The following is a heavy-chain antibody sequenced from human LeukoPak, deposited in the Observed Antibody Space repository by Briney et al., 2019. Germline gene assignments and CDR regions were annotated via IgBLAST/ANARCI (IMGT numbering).Heavy chain of an antibody. J-gene: IGHJ4*02. D-gene: IGHD6-19*01. V-gene: IGHV3-7*03. Sequence: PGGSLRLSCAVSGFTFSSYWMSWVRQAPGKGLEWVANIKQDGSEKYYVDSVKGRFTISRDNAKNSLYLQMNSLRAEDTAVYYCARVRGPYSSGWYYSDYWGQGTLVTVSS. CDR2: IKQDGSEK. CDR1: GFTFSSYW. CDR3: ARVRGPYSSGWYYSDY.